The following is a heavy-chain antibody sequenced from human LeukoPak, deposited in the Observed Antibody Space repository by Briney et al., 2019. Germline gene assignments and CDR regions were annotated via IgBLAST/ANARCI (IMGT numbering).Heavy chain of an antibody. J-gene: IGHJ4*02. CDR2: ISYDGSNK. CDR3: AKDFSGWYDEGYFDY. V-gene: IGHV3-30*18. Sequence: GGSLRLSCAASGFTFSTYGMHWVRQAPGKGLEWVAVISYDGSNKYYADSVKGRFTISRDNSKNTLYLQMNSLRAEDTAVYYCAKDFSGWYDEGYFDYWGQGTLVTVSS. D-gene: IGHD6-19*01. CDR1: GFTFSTYG.